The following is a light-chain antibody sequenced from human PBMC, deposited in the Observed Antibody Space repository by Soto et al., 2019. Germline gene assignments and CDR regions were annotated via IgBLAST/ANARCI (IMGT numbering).Light chain of an antibody. Sequence: EIVLTQSPATLSLSPGERATLSCRASQSVGGYLAWYQQRPGQAPRVLIYDASTRATGIPDRFSGSGSGTDFTLTISRLEPEDFAVYYCQQYGSSPITFGQGTKVDIK. CDR2: DAS. J-gene: IGKJ1*01. CDR1: QSVGGY. CDR3: QQYGSSPIT. V-gene: IGKV3-20*01.